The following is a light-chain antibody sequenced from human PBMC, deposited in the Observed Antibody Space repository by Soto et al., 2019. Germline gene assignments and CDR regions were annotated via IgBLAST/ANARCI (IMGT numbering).Light chain of an antibody. V-gene: IGLV2-14*03. Sequence: QSALTQPASVSGSPGQSITISCTGTRSDVGGYNYVSWYQQHPGKVPKLIVYDVSSRPSGVSSRFSGSKSGYTASLTISGLQVEDEADYYCCSYTSTSSYVFGTGTKLTVL. J-gene: IGLJ1*01. CDR2: DVS. CDR3: CSYTSTSSYV. CDR1: RSDVGGYNY.